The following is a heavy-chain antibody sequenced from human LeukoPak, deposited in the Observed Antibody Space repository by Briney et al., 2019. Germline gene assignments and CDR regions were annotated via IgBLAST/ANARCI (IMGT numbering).Heavy chain of an antibody. CDR2: ISKDGNNK. Sequence: GGSLTLSCAASGFTFSNYSMHWVRQAPRKGVEWVAIISKDGNNKYYTDSVKGRFTISRDNSKNTLYLQMNSLRPDDMVVYHCVRENYGEYYFDYWGRGTLVTVSS. CDR3: VRENYGEYYFDY. D-gene: IGHD4-17*01. CDR1: GFTFSNYS. J-gene: IGHJ4*02. V-gene: IGHV3-30-3*01.